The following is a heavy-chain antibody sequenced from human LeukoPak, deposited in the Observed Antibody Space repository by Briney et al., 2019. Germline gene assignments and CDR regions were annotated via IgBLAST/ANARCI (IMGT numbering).Heavy chain of an antibody. CDR2: IYYSGST. J-gene: IGHJ5*02. V-gene: IGHV4-59*08. D-gene: IGHD5-18*01. Sequence: SETLSLTCTVSGGSICSYYWSCIRQPPGKGREWGGYIYYSGSTNHNPSLESRVTISVDTSKNQIPLKHNSAAAADTVVYYCASLSTLFTGQLWRERWFDPWGEGTLVTVSS. CDR1: GGSICSYY. CDR3: ASLSTLFTGQLWRERWFDP.